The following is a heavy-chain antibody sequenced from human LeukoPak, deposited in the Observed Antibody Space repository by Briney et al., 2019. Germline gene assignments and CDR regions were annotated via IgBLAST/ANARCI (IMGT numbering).Heavy chain of an antibody. Sequence: GGSLRLSCAASGFTFSSYSMNWVRQAPGKGLEWVSVIYSGGSTYYADSVKGRFTISRDNSKNTLYLQMNSLRAEDTAVYYCAKGTLDDGYGDYGVYYFDYWGQGTLVTVSS. J-gene: IGHJ4*02. CDR2: IYSGGST. CDR3: AKGTLDDGYGDYGVYYFDY. D-gene: IGHD4-17*01. CDR1: GFTFSSYS. V-gene: IGHV3-23*03.